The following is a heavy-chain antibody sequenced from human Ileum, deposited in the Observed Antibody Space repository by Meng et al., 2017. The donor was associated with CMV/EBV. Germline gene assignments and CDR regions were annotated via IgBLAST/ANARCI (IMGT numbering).Heavy chain of an antibody. J-gene: IGHJ4*02. CDR1: RKTFTDSY. V-gene: IGHV1-2*02. CDR2: INSHSGDT. Sequence: QGEGLRLGSEVKKPGASVKVSCKASRKTFTDSYIHWVRQAPGQGLEWMGRINSHSGDTHYKNKFKCRVTLTRDTSIGTFYMELNWLTSDDTAVYYCTRDGTAATNERGYDYWGQGTLVTVSS. CDR3: TRDGTAATNERGYDY. D-gene: IGHD2-8*01.